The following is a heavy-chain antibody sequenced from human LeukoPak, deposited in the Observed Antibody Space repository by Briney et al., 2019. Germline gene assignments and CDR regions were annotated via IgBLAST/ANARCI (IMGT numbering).Heavy chain of an antibody. CDR3: ANTGYHFDY. J-gene: IGHJ4*02. CDR2: ISGSGGST. CDR1: GFTFSSYA. Sequence: GGSLRLSCAASGFTFSSYAMSWVRQAPWKGLEWVSVISGSGGSTYYADSVKGRFTISRDNSKNTLYLQMNSLRAEDTAVYYCANTGYHFDYWGQGTLVIVSS. D-gene: IGHD5-18*01. V-gene: IGHV3-23*01.